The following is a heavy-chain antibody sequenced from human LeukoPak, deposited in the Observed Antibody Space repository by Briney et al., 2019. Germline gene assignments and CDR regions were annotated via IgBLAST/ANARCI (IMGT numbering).Heavy chain of an antibody. D-gene: IGHD3-10*01. Sequence: SETLSLTCTVSGGSISSYYWSWIRQPAGKGLEWIGRIYTSGSTNYNPCLKSRVTMSVDTSKNQCSLKLSAVTAADTAVYYCARGHYYGSGSYYNWLDPWGQGTLVPVSS. CDR1: GGSISSYY. J-gene: IGHJ5*02. CDR3: ARGHYYGSGSYYNWLDP. CDR2: IYTSGST. V-gene: IGHV4-4*07.